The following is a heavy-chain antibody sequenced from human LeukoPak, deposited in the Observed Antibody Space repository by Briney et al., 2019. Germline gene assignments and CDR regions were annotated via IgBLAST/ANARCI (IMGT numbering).Heavy chain of an antibody. V-gene: IGHV4-39*07. CDR1: GGSISSSSYY. CDR2: IYYSGST. D-gene: IGHD3-10*01. Sequence: SETLSLTCTVSGGSISSSSYYWGWIRQPPGKGLEWIGSIYYSGSTYYNPSLKSRVTISVDTSKNQFSLKLSSVTAADTAVYCCARSLLWFGELPYYFDYWGQGTLVTVSS. CDR3: ARSLLWFGELPYYFDY. J-gene: IGHJ4*02.